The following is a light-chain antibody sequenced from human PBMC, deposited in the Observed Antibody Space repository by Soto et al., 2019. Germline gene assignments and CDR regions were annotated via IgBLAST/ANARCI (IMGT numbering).Light chain of an antibody. V-gene: IGKV3-15*01. CDR1: QSVSNN. CDR3: QQYDNWLT. Sequence: EIVRTQSPATLSVSPGETATLSCRASQSVSNNLAWYQQKPGQAPRLLIYRATTRATVIPAWFSGSGSGTEFTLTISSLQSEEFAVYYCQQYDNWLTFGQGTKLQI. CDR2: RAT. J-gene: IGKJ2*01.